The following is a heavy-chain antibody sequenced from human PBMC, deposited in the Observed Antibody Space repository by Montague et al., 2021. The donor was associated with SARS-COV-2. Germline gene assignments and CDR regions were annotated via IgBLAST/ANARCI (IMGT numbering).Heavy chain of an antibody. D-gene: IGHD3-22*01. CDR2: SYYTCST. Sequence: SETLSLTCTVSGGSISRYNWNWIRQSPGTGLEWIGFSYYTCSTSYNPTLNSQVSISVYTSNNQFSLRLSSVTAADTAVYYCARMIVQHAGMDVWGQGTMVTVSS. V-gene: IGHV4-59*01. J-gene: IGHJ6*02. CDR1: GGSISRYN. CDR3: ARMIVQHAGMDV.